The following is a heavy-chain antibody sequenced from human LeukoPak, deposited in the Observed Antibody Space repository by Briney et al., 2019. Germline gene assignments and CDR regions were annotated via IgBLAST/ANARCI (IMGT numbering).Heavy chain of an antibody. Sequence: ASVKVSCKASGYTFTSYGISWVRQAPGQGLEWMGWISAYNGNTNYAQKLQGRVIMTTDTSTSTAYMELRSLRSDDTAVYYCARAVYCSGGSCYSNLRNFDYWGQGTLVTVSS. CDR2: ISAYNGNT. CDR1: GYTFTSYG. J-gene: IGHJ4*02. D-gene: IGHD2-15*01. CDR3: ARAVYCSGGSCYSNLRNFDY. V-gene: IGHV1-18*01.